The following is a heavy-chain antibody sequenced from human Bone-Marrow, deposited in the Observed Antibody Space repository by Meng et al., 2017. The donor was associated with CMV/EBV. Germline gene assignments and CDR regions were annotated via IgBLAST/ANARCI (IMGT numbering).Heavy chain of an antibody. D-gene: IGHD1-1*01. CDR1: GYTFTGYF. J-gene: IGHJ4*02. V-gene: IGHV1-2*02. CDR3: ARLGPQGTGTPLVSF. CDR2: SNPNSGGT. Sequence: ASAKVSCKASGYTFTGYFIHWVRQAPGQGLEWMGWSNPNSGGTNFAQKFQGRVTMTRDTSITTAYMELTRLISDDTAVYYCARLGPQGTGTPLVSFWGRGTLVTVSS.